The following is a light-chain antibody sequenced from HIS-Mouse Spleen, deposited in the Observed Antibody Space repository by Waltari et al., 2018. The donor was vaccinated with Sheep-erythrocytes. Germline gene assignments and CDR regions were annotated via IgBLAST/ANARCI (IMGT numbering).Light chain of an antibody. V-gene: IGLV2-23*01. CDR1: SSDVGSYNL. CDR3: CSYAGSSTPWV. Sequence: QSALTQPASVSGSPGQSITISCTGTSSDVGSYNLVSWYQQHPGKAPKLMIYEGSKRPSGVSKRLSGSKSGTTDSLTIAWLQAEDEADDYCCSYAGSSTPWVFGGGTKLTVL. CDR2: EGS. J-gene: IGLJ3*02.